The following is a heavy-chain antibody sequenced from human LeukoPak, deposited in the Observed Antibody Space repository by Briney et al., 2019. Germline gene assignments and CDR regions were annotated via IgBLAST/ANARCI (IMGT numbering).Heavy chain of an antibody. V-gene: IGHV1-2*06. CDR2: INPNSGGT. D-gene: IGHD5-12*01. CDR3: ARVLRYSGYDFWFDP. J-gene: IGHJ5*02. Sequence: ASVKVSCKASGYTFTGYYMHWVRQVPGQGLEWMGRINPNSGGTNYAQKFQGRVTMTRDTSISTAYMELSRLRSDDTAVYYCARVLRYSGYDFWFDPWGQGTLVTVSS. CDR1: GYTFTGYY.